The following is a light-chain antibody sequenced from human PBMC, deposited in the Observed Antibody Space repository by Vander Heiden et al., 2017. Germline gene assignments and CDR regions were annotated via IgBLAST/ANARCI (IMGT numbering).Light chain of an antibody. CDR2: KIS. V-gene: IGKV2-30*01. CDR3: MHGTHGLTWT. J-gene: IGKJ1*01. Sequence: DVVLTQSPLSLPVTLGQPASISCRSSQGLLYGDGNTYLSWLHQRPGQSPRRLFYKISNRDSGVPDRLSASGSCTVFTLKIFRVEADDVGVYYCMHGTHGLTWTFGQGTQVEI. CDR1: QGLLYGDGNTY.